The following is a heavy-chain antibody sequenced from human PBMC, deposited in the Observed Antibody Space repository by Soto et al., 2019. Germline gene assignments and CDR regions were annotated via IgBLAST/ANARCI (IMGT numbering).Heavy chain of an antibody. V-gene: IGHV3-13*01. Sequence: EVQLVESGGNLVQPGGSLRLSCEASGFTFSGFDMHWVRQPTGNGLEWVSTIGTAGDTYYAVSVKGRFTISRDNAKNTLSLQMNSLRAGDTAVYFCARGQEVGAHFFDSWGQGTQVTVSS. CDR3: ARGQEVGAHFFDS. CDR1: GFTFSGFD. D-gene: IGHD2-15*01. CDR2: IGTAGDT. J-gene: IGHJ4*02.